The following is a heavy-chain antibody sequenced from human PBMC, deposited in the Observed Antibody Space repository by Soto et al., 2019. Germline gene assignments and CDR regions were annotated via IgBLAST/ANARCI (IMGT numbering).Heavy chain of an antibody. V-gene: IGHV3-30*03. D-gene: IGHD6-13*01. CDR2: ISYDGGNT. CDR3: ARDLGRIAVAGVDY. CDR1: GFTFRSYG. Sequence: QVQLLESGGGVVQPGTSLRLSCAASGFTFRSYGMHWVRQAPGKGLEWVAFISYDGGNTYYADSVRGRFTISRDNSKTTLYLQMNSLRGEDTAVYFCARDLGRIAVAGVDYWGQGTLVTVSS. J-gene: IGHJ4*02.